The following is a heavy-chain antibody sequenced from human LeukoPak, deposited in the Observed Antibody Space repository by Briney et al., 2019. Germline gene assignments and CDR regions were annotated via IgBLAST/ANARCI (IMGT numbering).Heavy chain of an antibody. Sequence: PGESLRLSCAASAFSFSSSAMSWVRQAPGKGLEWVSSISYSGGNTYYADSVMGRFTISRDNSKNMLYLQMNSLRAEDTAVYYCAKGLGYCSGGSCYSIDYWGQGTLVTVSS. J-gene: IGHJ4*02. CDR1: AFSFSSSA. V-gene: IGHV3-23*01. D-gene: IGHD2-15*01. CDR3: AKGLGYCSGGSCYSIDY. CDR2: ISYSGGNT.